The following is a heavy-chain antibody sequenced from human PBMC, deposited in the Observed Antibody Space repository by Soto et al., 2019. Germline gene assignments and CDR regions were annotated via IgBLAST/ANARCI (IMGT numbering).Heavy chain of an antibody. CDR2: ISSSGSTI. D-gene: IGHD6-19*01. J-gene: IGHJ6*02. V-gene: IGHV3-48*03. CDR3: AREGDSSGWYPSYYYYGMDV. CDR1: GFSFDDYA. Sequence: GGSLRLSCVVSGFSFDDYAMHWVRQAPGKGLEWVSYISSSGSTIYYADSVKGRFTISRDNAKNSLYLQMNSLRAEDTVVYYCAREGDSSGWYPSYYYYGMDVWGQGTTVTVSS.